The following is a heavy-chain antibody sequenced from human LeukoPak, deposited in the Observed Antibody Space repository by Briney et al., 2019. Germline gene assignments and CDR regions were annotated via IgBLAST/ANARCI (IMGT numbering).Heavy chain of an antibody. J-gene: IGHJ3*02. CDR1: GGSISSGGYY. V-gene: IGHV4-30-2*01. D-gene: IGHD3-3*01. Sequence: PSETLSLTCTVSGGSISSGGYYWSWIRQPPGKGLEWIGYIYHSGSTYYNPSLKSRVTISVDRSKNQFSLKLSSVTAADTAVYYCASRKVGVVTPNAFDIWGQGTMVTVSS. CDR2: IYHSGST. CDR3: ASRKVGVVTPNAFDI.